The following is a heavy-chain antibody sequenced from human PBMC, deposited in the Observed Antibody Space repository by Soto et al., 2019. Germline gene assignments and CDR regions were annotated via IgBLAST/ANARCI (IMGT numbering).Heavy chain of an antibody. CDR3: ARGAATTVTTTYYYYGMDF. J-gene: IGHJ6*02. Sequence: SETLSLTCAVYGGSFSGYYWSWIRQPPGKGLEWIGEINHSGSTNYNPSLKSRVTISVDTSKNQFSLKLSSVTAADTAVYYCARGAATTVTTTYYYYGMDFWGQGTTVTVSS. CDR2: INHSGST. CDR1: GGSFSGYY. V-gene: IGHV4-34*01. D-gene: IGHD4-17*01.